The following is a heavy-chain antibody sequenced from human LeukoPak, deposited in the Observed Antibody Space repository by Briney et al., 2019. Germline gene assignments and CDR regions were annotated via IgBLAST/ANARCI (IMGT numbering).Heavy chain of an antibody. CDR2: IYYSGST. CDR1: GGSISSYY. CDR3: ARARLRGSGWYRFAPHYYYYYYMDV. D-gene: IGHD6-19*01. Sequence: PSETLSLTCTVSGGSISSYYWSWIRQPPGKGLEWIGYIYYSGSTNYNPSLKSRVTISVDTSKSQFSLKLSSVTAADTAVYYCARARLRGSGWYRFAPHYYYYYYMDVWGKGTTVTVSS. V-gene: IGHV4-59*01. J-gene: IGHJ6*03.